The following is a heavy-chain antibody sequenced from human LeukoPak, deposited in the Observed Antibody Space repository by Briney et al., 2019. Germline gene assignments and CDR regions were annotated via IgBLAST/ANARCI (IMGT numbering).Heavy chain of an antibody. CDR2: IYTSGST. CDR3: ARHVLPYSSSWYNWFDP. V-gene: IGHV4-4*07. D-gene: IGHD6-13*01. J-gene: IGHJ5*02. CDR1: GGSISSYY. Sequence: SETLSLTCTVSGGSISSYYWSWIRQPAGKGLEWIGRIYTSGSTNYNPSLKSRVTMSVDTSKNQFSLKLSSVTAADTAVYYCARHVLPYSSSWYNWFDPWGQGTLDTVSS.